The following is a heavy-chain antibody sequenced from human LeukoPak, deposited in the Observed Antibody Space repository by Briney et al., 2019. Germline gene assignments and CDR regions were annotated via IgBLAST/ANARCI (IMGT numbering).Heavy chain of an antibody. CDR2: FDPEDGET. V-gene: IGHV1-24*01. Sequence: ASVKVSCKVSGDTLSDLSMHWVRQAPGKGLEWMGGFDPEDGETIYAQKFRGRVTMTEGTSTDTAYMELSSLRSEDTAVYYCATSKGMITFGGVIVWGQGALVTVSS. J-gene: IGHJ4*02. D-gene: IGHD3-16*02. CDR3: ATSKGMITFGGVIV. CDR1: GDTLSDLS.